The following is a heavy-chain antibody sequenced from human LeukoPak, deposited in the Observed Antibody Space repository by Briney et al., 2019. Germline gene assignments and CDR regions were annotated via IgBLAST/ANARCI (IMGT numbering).Heavy chain of an antibody. J-gene: IGHJ6*02. CDR1: GYTFTSYG. V-gene: IGHV1-18*01. Sequence: GASVKVSCKASGYTFTSYGISWVRQAPGQGLEWMGLISAYNGNTNYAQKLQGRVTMTTDTSTSTAYMELRSLRSDDTAVYYCARALRTTGTTSFYYGMDVWGQGTTVTVSS. D-gene: IGHD1-1*01. CDR2: ISAYNGNT. CDR3: ARALRTTGTTSFYYGMDV.